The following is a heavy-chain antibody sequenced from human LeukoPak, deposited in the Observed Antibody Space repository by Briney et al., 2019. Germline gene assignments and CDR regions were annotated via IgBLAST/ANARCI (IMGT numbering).Heavy chain of an antibody. D-gene: IGHD6-25*01. CDR1: GFTFSSYS. CDR3: ARVRAADAFDI. J-gene: IGHJ3*02. Sequence: GGSLRLSCAASGFTFSSYSMNWVRQAPGKGLEWVSSISSSSSYIYYADSVKGRFTISRDNAKNSLYLQMNSLRAEDTAVYYCARVRAADAFDIWGQGTMVTVSS. CDR2: ISSSSSYI. V-gene: IGHV3-21*01.